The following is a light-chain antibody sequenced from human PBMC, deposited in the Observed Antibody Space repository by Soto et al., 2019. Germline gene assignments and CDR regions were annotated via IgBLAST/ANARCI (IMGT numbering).Light chain of an antibody. CDR1: QSVGSRF. J-gene: IGKJ5*01. CDR2: GAS. CDR3: QKYCRPLT. Sequence: IVLTQSPGTLSLSPGERGTLSCRASQSVGSRFFAWYQQKPGQAPRLLIYGASNRATGIPARFSGSGSETNFTLTISRPEPEDSEVYYCQKYCRPLTFGQGTRLEIK. V-gene: IGKV3-20*01.